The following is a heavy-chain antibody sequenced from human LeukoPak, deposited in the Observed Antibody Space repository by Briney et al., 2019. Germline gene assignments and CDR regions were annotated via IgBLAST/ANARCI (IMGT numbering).Heavy chain of an antibody. Sequence: GRSLRLSCAASGFTFSSYGMHWVRQAPGKGLEWVAVISYDGSSKYYADSVKGRFTISRDNSENTLYLQMNSLRAEDTAVYYCARETGSAVGSTDFDYWGQGTLVTVSS. J-gene: IGHJ4*02. V-gene: IGHV3-30*03. D-gene: IGHD4-17*01. CDR1: GFTFSSYG. CDR2: ISYDGSSK. CDR3: ARETGSAVGSTDFDY.